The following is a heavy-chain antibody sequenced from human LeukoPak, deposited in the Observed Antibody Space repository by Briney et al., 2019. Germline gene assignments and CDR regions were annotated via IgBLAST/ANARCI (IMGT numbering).Heavy chain of an antibody. CDR2: IKSKTDGGTT. Sequence: GGSLRFSCAASGFTFSNAWMGWVRQAPGKGLEWVGRIKSKTDGGTTEYAAPVKGRFTISRDDSKNTLYLQMNSLKIEDTGVYYCTTDRAIAVRPLFDYWGQGTLVSVSS. V-gene: IGHV3-15*01. J-gene: IGHJ4*02. CDR3: TTDRAIAVRPLFDY. D-gene: IGHD6-6*01. CDR1: GFTFSNAW.